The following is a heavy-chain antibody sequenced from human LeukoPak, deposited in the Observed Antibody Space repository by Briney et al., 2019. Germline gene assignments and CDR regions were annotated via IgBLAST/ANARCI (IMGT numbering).Heavy chain of an antibody. V-gene: IGHV3-7*01. J-gene: IGHJ4*02. CDR3: AREMGYCSGGSCYDY. Sequence: PGGSLRLSWVAAGFTFTNYWMNWVRQAPGKGLEWVARIKQNGSQKSYVDSVKGRFTISRDNAKNSLSLQMDSLRGEDTAVYYCAREMGYCSGGSCYDYWGQGTLVTVSS. CDR1: GFTFTNYW. D-gene: IGHD2-15*01. CDR2: IKQNGSQK.